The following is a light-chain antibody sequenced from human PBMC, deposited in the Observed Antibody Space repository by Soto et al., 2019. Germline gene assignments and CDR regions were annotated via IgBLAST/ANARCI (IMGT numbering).Light chain of an antibody. Sequence: QSVLTQPASVSGSPGQSITISCTGTSSDVGGYNYVSWYQQYPGKAPKLMIHDVSNRPSGVSDRFSGSKSGNTASLTISGLEVEVEDDYTCGIYTISREDVFGT. V-gene: IGLV2-14*01. CDR3: GIYTISREDV. J-gene: IGLJ1*01. CDR2: DVS. CDR1: SSDVGGYNY.